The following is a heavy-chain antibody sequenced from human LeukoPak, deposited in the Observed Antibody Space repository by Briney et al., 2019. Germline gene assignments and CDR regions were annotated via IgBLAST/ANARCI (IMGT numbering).Heavy chain of an antibody. Sequence: GGSLRLSYAASGFDFSTYSIEWVRQAPGKGLEWVSYISSSSSNIYHADSVKGRFTISRDNAKNSLHLQMNSLRAEDTAVNYCARVGRSGWTVDYWGQGTLVTVSS. CDR1: GFDFSTYS. CDR3: ARVGRSGWTVDY. D-gene: IGHD6-19*01. V-gene: IGHV3-48*04. J-gene: IGHJ4*02. CDR2: ISSSSSNI.